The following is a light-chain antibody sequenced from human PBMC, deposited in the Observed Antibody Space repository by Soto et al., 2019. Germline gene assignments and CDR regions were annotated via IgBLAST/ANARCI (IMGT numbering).Light chain of an antibody. J-gene: IGKJ1*01. V-gene: IGKV1-39*01. CDR3: QQSYNTPWT. CDR2: AAS. Sequence: DIQMTQSPSSLSASVGDRVTITCRASQSISNYLSWYQQIPGKAPKLLIYAASTLRSGVSRSGVSSRFSGSGSETDFTLTISSLQPEDFATYYCQQSYNTPWTFGQGTKVEIK. CDR1: QSISNY.